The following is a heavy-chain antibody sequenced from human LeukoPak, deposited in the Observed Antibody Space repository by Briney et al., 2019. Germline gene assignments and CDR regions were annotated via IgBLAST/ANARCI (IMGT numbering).Heavy chain of an antibody. Sequence: TGGSLRLSCAASGFTFSSYGMHWVRQAPGKGLEWVAGISWNSGSIGYADSVKGRFTISRDNAKNSLYLQMNSLRAEDMALYYCAKADRWELLSASLDYWGQGTLVTVSS. J-gene: IGHJ4*02. CDR3: AKADRWELLSASLDY. V-gene: IGHV3-9*03. CDR1: GFTFSSYG. D-gene: IGHD1-26*01. CDR2: ISWNSGSI.